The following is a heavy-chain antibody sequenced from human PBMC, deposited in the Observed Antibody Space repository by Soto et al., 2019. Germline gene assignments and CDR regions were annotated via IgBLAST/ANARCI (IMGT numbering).Heavy chain of an antibody. D-gene: IGHD4-17*01. CDR3: ARSPDPTVTTYYFDY. J-gene: IGHJ4*02. CDR1: GYTFTSYG. V-gene: IGHV1-18*01. Sequence: QVQLVQSGAEVKKTGASVKVSCKASGYTFTSYGISWVRQAPGQGLEWMGWISAYNGNTNYAQKLQGRVTMTTDTSTSTAYMELRSLRSDDTAVYYCARSPDPTVTTYYFDYWGQGTLVTVSS. CDR2: ISAYNGNT.